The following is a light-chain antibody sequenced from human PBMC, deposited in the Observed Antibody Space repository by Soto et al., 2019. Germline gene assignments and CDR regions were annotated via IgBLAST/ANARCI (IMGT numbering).Light chain of an antibody. CDR1: SSNIGAGYD. J-gene: IGLJ3*02. Sequence: QSVLTQPPSVSGVPGQRVTISCTGSSSNIGAGYDVHWYQQLPGTAPKLLIYGNSNRPSGVPDRFSGSKSGTSPSLAITGLQAEDEADYYCQSYDSSLSGWVFGGGTKLTVL. CDR2: GNS. CDR3: QSYDSSLSGWV. V-gene: IGLV1-40*01.